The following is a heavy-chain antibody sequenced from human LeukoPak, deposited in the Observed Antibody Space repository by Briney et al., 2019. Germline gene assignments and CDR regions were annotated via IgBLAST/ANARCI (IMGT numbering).Heavy chain of an antibody. V-gene: IGHV4-39*07. CDR1: GGSISSSSYY. D-gene: IGHD3-16*01. CDR3: ARTSRRFGELSYYYYYYGMDV. Sequence: PSETLSLTCTVSGGSISSSSYYWGWIRQPPGKGLEWIGSIYYSGSTYYNPSLKSRVTISVDTSKNQFSLKLSSVTAADTAVYYCARTSRRFGELSYYYYYYGMDVWGQGTTVTVSS. CDR2: IYYSGST. J-gene: IGHJ6*02.